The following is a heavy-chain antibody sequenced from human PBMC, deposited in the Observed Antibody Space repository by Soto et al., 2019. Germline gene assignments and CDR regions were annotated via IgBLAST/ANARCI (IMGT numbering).Heavy chain of an antibody. CDR3: TCGYDQRGNY. CDR2: IIPIFGTA. J-gene: IGHJ4*02. Sequence: SVKVSCKASGGTFSSYAISWVRQAPGQGLEWMGGIIPIFGTANYAQKFQGRVTMTRDTSTSTVFMELNSLRSEDTAVYYCTCGYDQRGNYWGQGTLVTVSS. D-gene: IGHD2-15*01. CDR1: GGTFSSYA. V-gene: IGHV1-69*05.